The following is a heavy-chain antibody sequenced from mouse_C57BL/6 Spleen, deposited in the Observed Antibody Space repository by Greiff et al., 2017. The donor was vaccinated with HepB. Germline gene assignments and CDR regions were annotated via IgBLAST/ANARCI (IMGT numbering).Heavy chain of an antibody. CDR3: ARAGRGLNWYFDV. CDR2: IDPSDSYT. J-gene: IGHJ1*03. V-gene: IGHV1-69*01. CDR1: GYTFTSYW. Sequence: VQLQQPGAELVMPGASVKLSCKASGYTFTSYWMHWVKQRPGQGLEWIGEIDPSDSYTNYNQKFKGKSTLTVDKSSSTAYMQLSSLTSEDSAVYYCARAGRGLNWYFDVWGTGTTVTVSS.